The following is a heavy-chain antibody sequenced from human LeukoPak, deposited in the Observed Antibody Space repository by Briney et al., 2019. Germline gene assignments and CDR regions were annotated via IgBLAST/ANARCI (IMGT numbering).Heavy chain of an antibody. CDR1: GFTVSSDY. Sequence: GGSLRLSCAASGFTVSSDYMNWVRQAPGKGLVWVSRINSDGSSTSYADSVKGRFTISRDNAKNTLYLQMNSLRAEDTAVYYCASVKRGLLWFGELKNAFDIWGQGTMVTVSS. CDR2: INSDGSST. CDR3: ASVKRGLLWFGELKNAFDI. V-gene: IGHV3-74*01. J-gene: IGHJ3*02. D-gene: IGHD3-10*01.